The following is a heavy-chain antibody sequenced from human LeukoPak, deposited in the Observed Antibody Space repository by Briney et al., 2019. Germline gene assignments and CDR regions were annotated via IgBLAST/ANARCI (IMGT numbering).Heavy chain of an antibody. Sequence: SETLSLTCAVYGGSFSGYYWSWIRQPPGQGLEWIGEINHSGSTNYNPSLKSRVTISVDTSKNQFSLKLSSVTAADTAVYYCARGRWYYGSGSYSTTKYYYYGMDVWGQGTTVTVSS. V-gene: IGHV4-34*01. CDR3: ARGRWYYGSGSYSTTKYYYYGMDV. J-gene: IGHJ6*02. CDR2: INHSGST. CDR1: GGSFSGYY. D-gene: IGHD3-10*01.